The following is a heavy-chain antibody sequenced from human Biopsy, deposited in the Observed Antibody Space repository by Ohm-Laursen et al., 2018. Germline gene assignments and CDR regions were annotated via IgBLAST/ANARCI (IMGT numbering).Heavy chain of an antibody. CDR3: VREPKTGTAEAWYFDL. D-gene: IGHD3-9*01. V-gene: IGHV4-31*11. Sequence: SQTLSLTCGVSGASVKTSGYFWAWIRQRPGKGLEWIGYILYNERTHYNPSLTSRLAISFDTSNNRISLQLRSVSVADTAVYYCVREPKTGTAEAWYFDLWGRGSPVTVPS. CDR1: GASVKTSGYF. CDR2: ILYNERT. J-gene: IGHJ2*01.